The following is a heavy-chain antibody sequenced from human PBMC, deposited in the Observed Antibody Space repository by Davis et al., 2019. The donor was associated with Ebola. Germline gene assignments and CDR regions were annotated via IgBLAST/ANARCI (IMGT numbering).Heavy chain of an antibody. Sequence: SETLSLTCTVSGGSISSSYWSWIRQPPGKGLEWIGYIYYSGSTNYNPSLKSRVTISVDTSKNQFSLKLSSVTAADTAVYYCARGPLEWLSHFDYWGQGTLVTVSS. CDR3: ARGPLEWLSHFDY. D-gene: IGHD3-3*01. CDR2: IYYSGST. V-gene: IGHV4-59*01. J-gene: IGHJ4*02. CDR1: GGSISSSY.